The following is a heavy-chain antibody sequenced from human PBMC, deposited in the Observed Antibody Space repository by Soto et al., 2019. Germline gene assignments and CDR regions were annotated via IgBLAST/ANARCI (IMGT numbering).Heavy chain of an antibody. Sequence: QVQLVESGGGVVQPGRSLRLSCAASGFTFSSYGMHWVRQAPGKGLEWEAVISYDGSNKYYADSVKGRFTISRDNSKNTLYLQMNSLRAEDTAVYYCAKDAGLAGALDIWGQGTMVTVSS. CDR3: AKDAGLAGALDI. D-gene: IGHD3-10*01. V-gene: IGHV3-30*18. CDR1: GFTFSSYG. CDR2: ISYDGSNK. J-gene: IGHJ3*02.